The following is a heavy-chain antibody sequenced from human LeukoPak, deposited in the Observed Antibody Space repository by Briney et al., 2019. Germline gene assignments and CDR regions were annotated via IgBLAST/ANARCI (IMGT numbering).Heavy chain of an antibody. Sequence: SETLSLTCAVSVCSITTSSYYWGWIRQSPGKGLEWIGTVYYSRSTYYNPSLKSRVTISVDTSKSQFSLKLSSVTAADTAVYYCAIEFSGWYYFDYWGEGTLVTVSS. CDR2: VYYSRST. V-gene: IGHV4-39*07. J-gene: IGHJ4*02. CDR3: AIEFSGWYYFDY. D-gene: IGHD6-13*01. CDR1: VCSITTSSYY.